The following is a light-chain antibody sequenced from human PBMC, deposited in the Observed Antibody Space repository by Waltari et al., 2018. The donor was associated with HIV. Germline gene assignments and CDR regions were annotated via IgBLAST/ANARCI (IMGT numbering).Light chain of an antibody. J-gene: IGLJ2*01. CDR2: EVD. CDR1: DSDFGLYTL. CDR3: ASYTADDTVL. V-gene: IGLV2-14*01. Sequence: SDLTPPAFVPGFLGQSLTFSCSGGDSDFGLYTLISWYQQPPGEVPKLLLYEVDTRASGIPGRFSGSKSGNTASLTITGLQIEDEGLYYCASYTADDTVLFGGGTTVTVL.